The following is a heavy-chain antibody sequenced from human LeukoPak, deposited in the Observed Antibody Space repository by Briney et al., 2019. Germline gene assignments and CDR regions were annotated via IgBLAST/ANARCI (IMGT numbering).Heavy chain of an antibody. J-gene: IGHJ4*02. CDR3: AIARAGPFDY. D-gene: IGHD6-13*01. CDR1: GFTFSNYW. CDR2: INQDGSEK. V-gene: IGHV3-7*01. Sequence: GGSLRLSCAASGFTFSNYWMSWVRQAPGKGLEWVANINQDGSEKYYVDSVKGRFTISRDNANNSLYLQMHSRRSEDTAVYYCAIARAGPFDYWGQGTLVTVSS.